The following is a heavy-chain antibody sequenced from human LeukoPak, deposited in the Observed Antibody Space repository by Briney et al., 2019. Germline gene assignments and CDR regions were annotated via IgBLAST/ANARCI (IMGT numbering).Heavy chain of an antibody. CDR1: GDSFSYFY. CDR2: IYNSGST. J-gene: IGHJ6*03. D-gene: IGHD5-18*01. V-gene: IGHV4-59*01. Sequence: PSETLSLTCTVSGDSFSYFYWSWIRQPPGKGLEWIGYIYNSGSTNYNPSLKSRVTISVDTSKNQFSLKLSSVTAADTAVYYCARTTEGGYTYDYFYYYYMDVWGKGTTVTISS. CDR3: ARTTEGGYTYDYFYYYYMDV.